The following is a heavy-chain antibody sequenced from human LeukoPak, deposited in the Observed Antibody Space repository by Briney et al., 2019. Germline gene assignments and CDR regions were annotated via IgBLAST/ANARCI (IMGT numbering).Heavy chain of an antibody. J-gene: IGHJ5*02. CDR3: ARDPYCSGGSCYP. V-gene: IGHV3-33*01. Sequence: PGKSLRRSCAASGFTFSGFGMHWVRQAPGKGLEWVAVIWYDGSNKYYADSVKGRFTISRDNSKNTLYLQMNSLRAEDTAVYYCARDPYCSGGSCYPWGQGTLVTVSS. D-gene: IGHD2-15*01. CDR1: GFTFSGFG. CDR2: IWYDGSNK.